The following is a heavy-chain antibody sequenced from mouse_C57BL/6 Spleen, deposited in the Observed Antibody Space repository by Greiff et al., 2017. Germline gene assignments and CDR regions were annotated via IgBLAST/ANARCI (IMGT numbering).Heavy chain of an antibody. V-gene: IGHV1-39*01. CDR2: INPNYGTT. CDR1: GYSFTDYN. CDR3: ARSGYYGSSQAWFAD. J-gene: IGHJ3*01. Sequence: QLQESGPELVKPGASVKISCKASGYSFTDYNMNWVKQSNGKSLEWIGVINPNYGTTSYNQKFKGKATLTVDQSSSTAYMQLNSLTSEDSAVYYCARSGYYGSSQAWFADWGEGTLVTVSA. D-gene: IGHD1-1*01.